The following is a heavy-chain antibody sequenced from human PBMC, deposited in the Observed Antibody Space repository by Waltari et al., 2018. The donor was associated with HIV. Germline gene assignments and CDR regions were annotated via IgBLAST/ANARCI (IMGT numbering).Heavy chain of an antibody. J-gene: IGHJ4*01. CDR1: GFNFRDFV. V-gene: IGHV3-33*03. CDR3: TTGRSSVVAAPPVQ. CDR2: IWSDGKTR. Sequence: VQVAESGGGVVQPGKSVRLSCATSGFNFRDFVIHWVRQAPEKGLGWVAVIWSDGKTRFYEDSIKGRFSISRDNSNYSSSLQINRVTLADTAVYYCTTGRSSVVAAPPVQWGQGT. D-gene: IGHD6-19*01.